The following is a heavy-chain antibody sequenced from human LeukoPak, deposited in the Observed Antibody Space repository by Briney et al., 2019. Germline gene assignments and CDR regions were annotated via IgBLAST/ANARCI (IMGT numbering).Heavy chain of an antibody. CDR3: ARQSGLDY. V-gene: IGHV3-74*01. Sequence: GGSLRLSCAAAGFIFNNYWMHWVRQVPGEGLVWVSRINIDGSSTTYADSVRGRFTISRDNAKNTLYLQMNSLRAEDTAVYYCARQSGLDYWGRGTLVTVS. J-gene: IGHJ4*02. D-gene: IGHD1-1*01. CDR1: GFIFNNYW. CDR2: INIDGSST.